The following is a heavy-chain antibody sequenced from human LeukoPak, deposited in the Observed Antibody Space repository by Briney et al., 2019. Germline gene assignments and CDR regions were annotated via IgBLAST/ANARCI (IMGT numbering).Heavy chain of an antibody. D-gene: IGHD3-22*01. Sequence: SETLSLTCAVSGGSVSSGGYSWSWIRHPPGKGLEWIAYIYPSGSSYYNPSLMSRVTISVNRSKNQFSLKLTSVTAADTAVYYCVRGVVAYYYDSSTYYDSWGQGALVTVSS. J-gene: IGHJ5*01. CDR2: IYPSGSS. CDR1: GGSVSSGGYS. CDR3: VRGVVAYYYDSSTYYDS. V-gene: IGHV4-30-2*01.